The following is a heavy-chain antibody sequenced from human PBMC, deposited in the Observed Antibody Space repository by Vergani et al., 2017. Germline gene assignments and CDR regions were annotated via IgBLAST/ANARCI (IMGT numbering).Heavy chain of an antibody. J-gene: IGHJ4*02. Sequence: QVQLVESAGGVVQPGGSLRLSCAASGFTFSNFCMHWLRQAPGKGLEWMAYIGKDGINTRYRDAVKGRFTVSRDNSKDILYLQMDSLRSEDTALYYFAKYLRDSTDGLPDSWGPGTLVIVSS. CDR1: GFTFSNFC. CDR2: IGKDGINT. CDR3: AKYLRDSTDGLPDS. V-gene: IGHV3-30*02. D-gene: IGHD2-21*02.